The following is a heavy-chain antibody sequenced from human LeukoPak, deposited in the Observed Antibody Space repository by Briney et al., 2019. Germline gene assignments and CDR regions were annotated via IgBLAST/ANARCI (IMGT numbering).Heavy chain of an antibody. J-gene: IGHJ4*02. CDR2: IYHSGSI. V-gene: IGHV4-38-2*01. Sequence: PSETLSLTCSVSGYSITSGYYWAWIRQPPGKGLEWIGCIYHSGSIHYKPSLKSRVTISEDTSKNQFSLRMTSVTAADTAVYYFPRRGVITTTLDLWGQGTLVAVSS. D-gene: IGHD1-1*01. CDR3: PRRGVITTTLDL. CDR1: GYSITSGYY.